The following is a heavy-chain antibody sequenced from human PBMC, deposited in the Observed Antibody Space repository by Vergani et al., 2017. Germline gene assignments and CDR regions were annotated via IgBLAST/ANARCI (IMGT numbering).Heavy chain of an antibody. CDR1: GFTFSSYG. V-gene: IGHV3-30*18. D-gene: IGHD2-2*01. Sequence: QVQLVESGGGVVQPGRSLRLSCAASGFTFSSYGMHWVRQAPGKGLEWVAVISYDGSNKYYADSVKGRFTISRDNSKNTLYLQMNSLRAEDTAVYYCAKEGVPAAHIAIGNWFDPWGQGTLVTVSS. CDR2: ISYDGSNK. J-gene: IGHJ5*02. CDR3: AKEGVPAAHIAIGNWFDP.